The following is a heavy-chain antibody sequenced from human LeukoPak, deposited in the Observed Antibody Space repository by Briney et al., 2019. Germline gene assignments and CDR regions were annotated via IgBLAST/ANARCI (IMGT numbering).Heavy chain of an antibody. J-gene: IGHJ4*02. CDR2: ISYDGSNK. CDR1: GFTFSSYG. CDR3: ASLEYSSSSGEYYFDY. D-gene: IGHD6-6*01. Sequence: GRSLRLSCAASGFTFSSYGMHWVRQAPGKGLEWVAVISYDGSNKYYADSVKGRFTISRDNSKNTLYLQMNSLRAEDTAVYYCASLEYSSSSGEYYFDYWGQGTLVTVSS. V-gene: IGHV3-30*03.